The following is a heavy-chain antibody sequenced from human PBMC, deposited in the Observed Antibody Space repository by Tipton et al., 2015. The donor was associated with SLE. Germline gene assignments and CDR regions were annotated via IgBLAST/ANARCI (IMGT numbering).Heavy chain of an antibody. D-gene: IGHD3-10*01. V-gene: IGHV4-34*01. CDR2: INHSGST. CDR3: ARVGAYYYGSGTNKSSQYYGMDV. Sequence: TLSLTCAVYGGSFSGYYWSWIRQPPGKGLEWIGEINHSGSTNYNPSLKSRVTISVDTSKNQFSLKLTSVTAADTAVYYCARVGAYYYGSGTNKSSQYYGMDVWGQGTTVTVSS. J-gene: IGHJ6*02. CDR1: GGSFSGYY.